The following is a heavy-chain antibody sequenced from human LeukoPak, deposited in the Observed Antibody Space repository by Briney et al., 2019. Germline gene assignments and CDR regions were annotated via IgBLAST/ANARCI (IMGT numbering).Heavy chain of an antibody. CDR3: ARHYRGYFDWLLPSPFDY. J-gene: IGHJ4*02. Sequence: SETLSLTCIVSGGSINRSSYYWGWIRQPPGKGLEWIGNIYYSGSTYYNPSLKSRVTISVDTSKNQFSLKLSSVTAADTAVYYCARHYRGYFDWLLPSPFDYWGQGTLVTVSS. V-gene: IGHV4-39*01. D-gene: IGHD3-9*01. CDR2: IYYSGST. CDR1: GGSINRSSYY.